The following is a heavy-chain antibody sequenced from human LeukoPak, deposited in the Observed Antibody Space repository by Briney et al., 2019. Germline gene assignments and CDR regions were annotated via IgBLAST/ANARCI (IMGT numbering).Heavy chain of an antibody. J-gene: IGHJ5*02. Sequence: ASVKVSCKASGYTFTGYYMHWVRQAPGQGLEWMGWINPNSGGTNYAQKFQGRVTMTRDTSISTAYMELSRLRSDDTAVYYCARTFSPFNWFDPWGQGTLVTVSS. D-gene: IGHD2/OR15-2a*01. CDR1: GYTFTGYY. CDR3: ARTFSPFNWFDP. CDR2: INPNSGGT. V-gene: IGHV1-2*02.